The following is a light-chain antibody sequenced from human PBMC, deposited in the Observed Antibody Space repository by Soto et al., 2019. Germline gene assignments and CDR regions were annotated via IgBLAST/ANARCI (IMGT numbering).Light chain of an antibody. V-gene: IGLV1-40*01. J-gene: IGLJ3*02. Sequence: QSVLTQPPSVSGAPGQRVTISCTGSSSNIGAGYDVHWYQQLPGTAPKLLIYGNSNRPSGVPDRFSGSKSGTSASLAITGLQADDEADYSCQSYDSSLSGSWVFGGGTKLTVL. CDR2: GNS. CDR3: QSYDSSLSGSWV. CDR1: SSNIGAGYD.